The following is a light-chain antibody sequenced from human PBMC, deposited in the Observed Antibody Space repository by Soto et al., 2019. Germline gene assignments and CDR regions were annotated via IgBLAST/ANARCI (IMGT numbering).Light chain of an antibody. V-gene: IGLV4-60*03. CDR2: LEGSGSY. J-gene: IGLJ3*02. CDR3: ETWDSNTRV. CDR1: SGHSSYI. Sequence: QSVLTQSSSASASLGSSVKLTCTLSSGHSSYIIAWHQQQPGKATRYLMKLEGSGSYNKGSGVPDRVSGSSSGADRYITISNLQSEDEADYYCETWDSNTRVFGGGTKVTVL.